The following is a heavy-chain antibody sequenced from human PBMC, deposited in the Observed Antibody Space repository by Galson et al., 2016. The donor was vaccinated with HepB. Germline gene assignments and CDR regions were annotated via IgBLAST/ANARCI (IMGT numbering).Heavy chain of an antibody. Sequence: SETLSLTCTVSGGSISRSRYFWGWIRQPPGRGLEWIGNIYYNETTYYNPSLRSRVSISVDTSKSQLSLKLNSVTAADTAVYYCARLGYSVYVLDSWGQGTRVSVSS. CDR2: IYYNETT. J-gene: IGHJ4*02. CDR1: GGSISRSRYF. CDR3: ARLGYSVYVLDS. V-gene: IGHV4-39*01. D-gene: IGHD5/OR15-5a*01.